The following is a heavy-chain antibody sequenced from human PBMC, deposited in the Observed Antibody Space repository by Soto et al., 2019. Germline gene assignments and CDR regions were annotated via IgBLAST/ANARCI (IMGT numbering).Heavy chain of an antibody. Sequence: QVQLVQSGAEVKKPGASVKVSCKASGYTFTSYGISWVRQAPGQGLEWMGWISAYNANTNYAQKLQGRVTMTTDTSTSTSSMELRSLRSDDTAVYFCARDRLGATGDYWGQGTLVTVSS. CDR3: ARDRLGATGDY. V-gene: IGHV1-18*01. J-gene: IGHJ4*02. D-gene: IGHD1-26*01. CDR1: GYTFTSYG. CDR2: ISAYNANT.